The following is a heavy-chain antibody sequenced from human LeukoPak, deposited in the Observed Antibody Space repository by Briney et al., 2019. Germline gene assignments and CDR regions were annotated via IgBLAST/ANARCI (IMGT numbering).Heavy chain of an antibody. CDR2: IYHSGNT. V-gene: IGHV4-38-2*02. D-gene: IGHD3-22*01. CDR1: GYSISSGYH. J-gene: IGHJ4*02. CDR3: ARMGTYYDSSGYYEFDY. Sequence: NPSETLSLTCSVSGYSISSGYHWGWIRQPPGKGLEWIASIYHSGNTNYNPSLKSRVTISVDTSKNQLSLKLSSVTAADTAVYYCARMGTYYDSSGYYEFDYWGQGTLVTVSS.